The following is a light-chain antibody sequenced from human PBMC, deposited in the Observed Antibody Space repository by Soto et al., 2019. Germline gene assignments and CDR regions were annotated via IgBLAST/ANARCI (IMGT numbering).Light chain of an antibody. J-gene: IGKJ1*01. CDR3: EQYGSSPRT. Sequence: EIVLTQSPATLSLSPGERANLSCRASQSVSSNYFAWYQQKPGQAPRLLIYGISSRATGIPDRFSGSGSGTDFSLTISRLEPEDFAVYYCEQYGSSPRTFGQGTKVDIK. CDR2: GIS. V-gene: IGKV3-20*01. CDR1: QSVSSNY.